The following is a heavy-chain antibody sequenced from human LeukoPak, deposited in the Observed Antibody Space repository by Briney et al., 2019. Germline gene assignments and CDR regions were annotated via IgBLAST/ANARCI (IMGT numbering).Heavy chain of an antibody. CDR3: ARQRRRQGYCSGGSCYSGAFDI. CDR2: INHSGST. CDR1: GGSFSGYY. D-gene: IGHD2-15*01. J-gene: IGHJ3*02. V-gene: IGHV4-34*01. Sequence: SETLSLTCAVYGGSFSGYYWSWIRQPPGKGLEWIGEINHSGSTNYNPSLKSRVTISVDTSKNQFSLKLSSVTAADTAVYYCARQRRRQGYCSGGSCYSGAFDIWGQGTMVTVSS.